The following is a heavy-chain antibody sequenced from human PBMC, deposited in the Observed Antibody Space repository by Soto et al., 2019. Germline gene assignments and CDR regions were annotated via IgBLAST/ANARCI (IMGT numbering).Heavy chain of an antibody. CDR2: IIPIFGTA. CDR3: AGPPELTRIYYYYGMDV. V-gene: IGHV1-69*12. Sequence: QVQLVQSGAEVKKPGSSVKVSCKASGGTFSSYAISWVRQAPGQGLEWMGGIIPIFGTADYARKFQGRVPITAEESTSTAYMELSSLRSEDTAVYYCAGPPELTRIYYYYGMDVWGQGTTVTVSS. J-gene: IGHJ6*02. D-gene: IGHD1-7*01. CDR1: GGTFSSYA.